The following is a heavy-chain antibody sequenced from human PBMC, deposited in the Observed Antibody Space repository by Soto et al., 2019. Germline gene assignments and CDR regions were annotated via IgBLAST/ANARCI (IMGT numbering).Heavy chain of an antibody. CDR1: GYTFTSYA. J-gene: IGHJ6*02. Sequence: GASVKVSCKASGYTFTSYAMHWVRQAPGQRLEWMGWINAGNGNTKYSQKFQGRVTITRDTSASTAYMELSSLRSEDTAVYYCARASWFGYYGSGSYGMDVWXQGTTVTVSS. CDR3: ARASWFGYYGSGSYGMDV. D-gene: IGHD3-10*01. CDR2: INAGNGNT. V-gene: IGHV1-3*01.